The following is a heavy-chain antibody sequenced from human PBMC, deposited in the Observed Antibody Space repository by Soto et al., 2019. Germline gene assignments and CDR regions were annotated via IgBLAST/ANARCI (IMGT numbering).Heavy chain of an antibody. CDR1: GFIVSRSH. CDR3: VRVTGAERH. V-gene: IGHV3-53*01. Sequence: GGSLRLSCVVSGFIVSRSHMMWVRQAPGKGLEGVSVIYNHGQINYVDPVKGRFTIARDNSKNTIYLQMNSLKVEDTAVYYCVRVTGAERHWGQGALVTV. D-gene: IGHD7-27*01. CDR2: IYNHGQI. J-gene: IGHJ4*02.